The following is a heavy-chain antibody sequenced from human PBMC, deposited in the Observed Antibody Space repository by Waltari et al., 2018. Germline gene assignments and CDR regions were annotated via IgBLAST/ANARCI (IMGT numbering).Heavy chain of an antibody. V-gene: IGHV4-34*01. J-gene: IGHJ4*02. Sequence: QVPLQQWGAGLLKPSETLSLTCDVYGGSFSGYYWSWIRQPPGKGLEWIGEINHSGSTNYNPSLKSRVTISVDTSKNQFSLKLSSVTAADTAVYYCARGARYFDWLFIVGYYFDYWGQGTLVTVSS. D-gene: IGHD3-9*01. CDR1: GGSFSGYY. CDR2: INHSGST. CDR3: ARGARYFDWLFIVGYYFDY.